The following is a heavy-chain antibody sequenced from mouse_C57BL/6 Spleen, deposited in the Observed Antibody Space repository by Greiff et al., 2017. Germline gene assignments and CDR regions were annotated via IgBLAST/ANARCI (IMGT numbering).Heavy chain of an antibody. CDR2: INPSNGGT. D-gene: IGHD2-5*01. Sequence: VKLQQPGTELVKPGPSVKLSCTASGFTFTTSWLHWVRRRPGQGLKWIGNINPSNGGTNSNEKFKSKATLTVDKTSSTAYMRLSSLTSEDYAVYYCARADYSNYVDYWGQGTTLTVSS. CDR1: GFTFTTSW. V-gene: IGHV1-53*01. J-gene: IGHJ2*01. CDR3: ARADYSNYVDY.